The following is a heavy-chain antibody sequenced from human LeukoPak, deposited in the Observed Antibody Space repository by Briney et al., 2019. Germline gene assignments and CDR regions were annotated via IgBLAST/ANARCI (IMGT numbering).Heavy chain of an antibody. CDR2: ISGSRGST. CDR3: AKMTAMGFSDY. CDR1: GFTISNYA. Sequence: GGSLRLSCAASGFTISNYAMSWVRQAPGKGLEWVLAISGSRGSTYYADSVKGRFTISRDNSKNTLYLQMNSLRAEDTAVYYCAKMTAMGFSDYWGQGTLVTVSS. V-gene: IGHV3-23*01. J-gene: IGHJ4*02. D-gene: IGHD2-21*02.